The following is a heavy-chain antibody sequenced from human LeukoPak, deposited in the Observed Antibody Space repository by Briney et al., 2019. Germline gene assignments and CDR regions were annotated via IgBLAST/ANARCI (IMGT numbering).Heavy chain of an antibody. Sequence: GGSLRLSCAASGFSFSIYAMSWVRQAPGKGLEWVSAISPGGDTIYYLDSVKGRLTISRDNSKNTLYLQMNSLRAEDTAVYYCARRTTVVGPAPFDHWGQGTLVTVSS. CDR1: GFSFSIYA. D-gene: IGHD4-23*01. CDR3: ARRTTVVGPAPFDH. V-gene: IGHV3-23*01. CDR2: ISPGGDTI. J-gene: IGHJ4*02.